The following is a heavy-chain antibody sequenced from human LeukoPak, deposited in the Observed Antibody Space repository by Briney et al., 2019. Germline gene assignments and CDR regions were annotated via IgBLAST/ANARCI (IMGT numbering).Heavy chain of an antibody. CDR1: GGTFSSYT. CDR3: ARDGGGDFWSGYYGD. J-gene: IGHJ4*02. D-gene: IGHD3-3*01. CDR2: IIPILGIA. V-gene: IGHV1-69*04. Sequence: SVKVSCKASGGTFSSYTISWVRQAPGQGLEWMGRIIPILGIANYAQKFQGRVTITADESTSTAYMELSSLRSEDTAVYYCARDGGGDFWSGYYGDWGQGTLVTVSS.